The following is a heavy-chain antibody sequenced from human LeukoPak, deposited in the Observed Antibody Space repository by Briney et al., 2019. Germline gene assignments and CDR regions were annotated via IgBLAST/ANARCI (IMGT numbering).Heavy chain of an antibody. J-gene: IGHJ3*01. CDR1: GFTFGSYS. CDR2: ISSSSSYI. V-gene: IGHV3-21*01. CDR3: ARDRSGPRGAEYAFDV. Sequence: GGSLRLSCAASGFTFGSYSMNWVRQAPGKGLEWVSSISSSSSYIYYADSVKGRFTISRDNAKNSMYLQMNSLRAEDTAVYYCARDRSGPRGAEYAFDVWGQGTMVTVSS. D-gene: IGHD1-14*01.